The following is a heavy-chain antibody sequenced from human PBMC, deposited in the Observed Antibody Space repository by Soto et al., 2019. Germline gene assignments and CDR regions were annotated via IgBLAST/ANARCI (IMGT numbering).Heavy chain of an antibody. CDR1: GFIFENFG. CDR2: ISGSGFKK. D-gene: IGHD1-26*01. Sequence: PGRSLPLSCAASGFIFENFGMSWVRQAPGKGLEWISSISGSGFKKYYADSVKGRFTISRDNSKSTVYLELNNLSAEDTAVYHCAKNQGVELVPLATVDCFDPWGQGSLVTV. CDR3: AKNQGVELVPLATVDCFDP. J-gene: IGHJ5*02. V-gene: IGHV3-23*01.